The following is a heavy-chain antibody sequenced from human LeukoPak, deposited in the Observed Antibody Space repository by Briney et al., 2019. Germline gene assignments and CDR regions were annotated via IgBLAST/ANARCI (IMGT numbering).Heavy chain of an antibody. J-gene: IGHJ4*02. V-gene: IGHV3-23*01. D-gene: IGHD6-13*01. CDR2: ISGSGGST. Sequence: GGSLRLSCAASGFTFSNYDMNWVRQAAGKGLEWVSGISGSGGSTYYTDSVKGRFTISRDNSENTVYLQMNSLRADDTAVYYCANRLGYSSRWSFDDWGQGTLVTVSS. CDR3: ANRLGYSSRWSFDD. CDR1: GFTFSNYD.